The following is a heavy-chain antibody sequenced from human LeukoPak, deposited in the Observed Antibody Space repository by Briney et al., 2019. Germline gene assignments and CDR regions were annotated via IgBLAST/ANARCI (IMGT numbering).Heavy chain of an antibody. CDR1: GYTFINYY. CDR2: INPNSGGT. J-gene: IGHJ4*02. Sequence: ASVKVSCKASGYTFINYYMHWVRQAPGQGLEWMGWINPNSGGTNYAQKFQGRVTMTRDTSISTTYMELSRLRSDDTAVYYCARSDIVVVPAAYIDYWGQGTLVTVSS. V-gene: IGHV1-2*02. CDR3: ARSDIVVVPAAYIDY. D-gene: IGHD2-2*01.